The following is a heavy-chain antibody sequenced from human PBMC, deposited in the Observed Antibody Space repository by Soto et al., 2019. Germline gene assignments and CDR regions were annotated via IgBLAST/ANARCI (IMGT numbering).Heavy chain of an antibody. CDR3: AKDVDRLGGLWGYFQS. CDR1: GFMFEDFA. CDR2: INWNGVNK. J-gene: IGHJ1*01. D-gene: IGHD3-16*01. V-gene: IGHV3-9*01. Sequence: EVQLVESGGGLEQPGRSLRLSCTVSGFMFEDFAMHWVRQAPGQGLEWVSGINWNGVNKGYAESVLGRFTISRDNAKKSLYLDMNYLRPEDTALYFCAKDVDRLGGLWGYFQSWGQGTMVTVSS.